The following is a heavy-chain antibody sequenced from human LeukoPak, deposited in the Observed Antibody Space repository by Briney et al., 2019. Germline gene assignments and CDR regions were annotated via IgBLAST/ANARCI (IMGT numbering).Heavy chain of an antibody. Sequence: SETLSLTCTVSGGSISSSSYYWGWIRQPPGRGLEWIGSIYYSGSTYYNPSLKSRVTISVDTSKNQFSLKLSSVTAADTAVYYCARGKISSGYRLYGMDVWGQGTTVTVSS. CDR2: IYYSGST. CDR3: ARGKISSGYRLYGMDV. CDR1: GGSISSSSYY. J-gene: IGHJ6*02. D-gene: IGHD3-22*01. V-gene: IGHV4-39*01.